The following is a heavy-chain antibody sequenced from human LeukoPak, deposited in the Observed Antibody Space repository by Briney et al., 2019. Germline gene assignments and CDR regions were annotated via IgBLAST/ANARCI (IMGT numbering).Heavy chain of an antibody. CDR2: ITSSSNAV. CDR3: ARDRMGGSFDY. D-gene: IGHD2-15*01. CDR1: GFAFSSYA. V-gene: IGHV3-48*01. Sequence: GGSLRLSCAASGFAFSSYAMNWVRQAPGKGLEWVSFITSSSNAVYYADSMKGRFTVSRDNAENSLNLQMNSLRAEDTAVYYCARDRMGGSFDYWGQGTLVTVSS. J-gene: IGHJ4*02.